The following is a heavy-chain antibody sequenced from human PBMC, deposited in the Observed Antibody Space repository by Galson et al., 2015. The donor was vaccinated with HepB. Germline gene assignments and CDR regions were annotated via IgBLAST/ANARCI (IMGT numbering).Heavy chain of an antibody. CDR2: IYWNDDK. CDR1: GFSLSTSGVG. D-gene: IGHD7-27*01. J-gene: IGHJ2*01. CDR3: AHSLTGDGPRSYWYSDL. V-gene: IGHV2-5*01. Sequence: PALVKPTQTLTLTCTFSGFSLSTSGVGVGWIRQPPGKALEWLALIYWNDDKRYSPSLKSRLTITKDTSKNQVVLTMTNMDPVDTATYYCAHSLTGDGPRSYWYSDLWGRGTLVTVSS.